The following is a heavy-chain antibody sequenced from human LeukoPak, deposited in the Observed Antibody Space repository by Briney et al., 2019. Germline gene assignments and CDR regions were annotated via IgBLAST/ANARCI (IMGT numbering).Heavy chain of an antibody. Sequence: ASVKVSCKASGYTFTSYDINWVRQAPGQGLEWMGWINPKSGATNYAQNFQGRVTMTRDMSISKAYMELSRLTSDDTAIYYCAQLETDYWGQGTLVTVSS. CDR3: AQLETDY. J-gene: IGHJ4*02. V-gene: IGHV1-2*02. CDR1: GYTFTSYD. D-gene: IGHD6-6*01. CDR2: INPKSGAT.